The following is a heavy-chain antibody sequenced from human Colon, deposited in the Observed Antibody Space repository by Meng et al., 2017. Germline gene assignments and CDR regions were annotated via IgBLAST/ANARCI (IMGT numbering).Heavy chain of an antibody. Sequence: QQQQQESPPRVVKPSATPLLSCTVSGASSSNNHCRSMRKKAPKGLEDIGRIKTNGITYFNPSPKTRVTMSVNRSKNQLSLMLSSVTAADTAVYDCASDVDTYYLDFWGQGTLVTVSS. J-gene: IGHJ4*02. CDR2: IKTNGIT. V-gene: IGHV4-4*07. CDR3: ASDVDTYYLDF. D-gene: IGHD5-18*01. CDR1: GASSSNNH.